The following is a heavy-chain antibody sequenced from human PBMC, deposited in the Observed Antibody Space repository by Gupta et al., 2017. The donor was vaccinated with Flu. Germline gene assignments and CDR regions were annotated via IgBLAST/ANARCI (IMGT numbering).Heavy chain of an antibody. CDR2: VSGTGGST. CDR1: GFAFTNYA. Sequence: EVKLLESGGGLEQPGGSLSLSCAASGFAFTNYAMSWVRQAPGKGLQWVSSVSGTGGSTFYADSVKGRFTISRDNFKNTVYLQMNSLRVEDTAVYYCAKDHDADSTGSDGFDVWGQGTIITVSS. D-gene: IGHD2-8*02. CDR3: AKDHDADSTGSDGFDV. V-gene: IGHV3-23*01. J-gene: IGHJ3*01.